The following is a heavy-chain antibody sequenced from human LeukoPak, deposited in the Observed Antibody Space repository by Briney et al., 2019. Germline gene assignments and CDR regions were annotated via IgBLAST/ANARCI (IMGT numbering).Heavy chain of an antibody. CDR2: INPNSGGA. CDR3: ARDREVGSTDDAFDI. Sequence: ASVKVSCKASGYTFTGHYMHWVRQAPGQGLEWMGRINPNSGGANYAQKFQGRVTMTRDTSISTAYMELSGLRSDDTAVYHCARDREVGSTDDAFDIWGQGTRVIVSS. V-gene: IGHV1-2*06. CDR1: GYTFTGHY. J-gene: IGHJ3*02. D-gene: IGHD1-26*01.